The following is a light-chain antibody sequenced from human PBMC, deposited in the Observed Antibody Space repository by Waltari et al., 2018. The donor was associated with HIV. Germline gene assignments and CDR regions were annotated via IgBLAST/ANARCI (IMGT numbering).Light chain of an antibody. V-gene: IGLV1-44*01. CDR3: ATWDDSLNGWV. CDR2: NND. Sequence: QSVLTQSPSASGTPGQRVSISCSGSSSNIGSNTVSWYQQVPGTAPKVFIYNNDDRPSGVPDRFSGSKSGTSASLAISGLHSEDEADYYCATWDDSLNGWVFGGGTKVTVL. J-gene: IGLJ3*02. CDR1: SSNIGSNT.